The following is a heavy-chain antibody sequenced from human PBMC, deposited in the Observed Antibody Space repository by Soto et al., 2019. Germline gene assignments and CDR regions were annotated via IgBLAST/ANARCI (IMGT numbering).Heavy chain of an antibody. V-gene: IGHV1-69*06. J-gene: IGHJ4*02. CDR1: GGTFTNHA. CDR3: ARGWETVGATTPFAY. D-gene: IGHD1-26*01. CDR2: IIPIFGTA. Sequence: SVKVSCKASGGTFTNHAISWVRQAPGQGLEWMGGIIPIFGTANYAQRFQGTVTITADKSTSTAYMEVRSLRSEDTAVYYCARGWETVGATTPFAYWGQGTLVTVSS.